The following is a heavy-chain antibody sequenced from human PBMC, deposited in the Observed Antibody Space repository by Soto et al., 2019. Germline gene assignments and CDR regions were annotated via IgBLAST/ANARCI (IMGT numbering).Heavy chain of an antibody. CDR1: GGSINSGGYY. Sequence: QVQLQESGPGLVKPSQSLSLTCSVSGGSINSGGYYWSWIRQHPGKGLEWIGSIFYSGSTNYNTSLKSRVTISVDTSKNQFSLKLKSVTVADTAVYYCARDRGDYDFWSGTGGYFDFWGQGTLVTVSS. V-gene: IGHV4-31*03. CDR2: IFYSGST. D-gene: IGHD3-3*01. J-gene: IGHJ4*02. CDR3: ARDRGDYDFWSGTGGYFDF.